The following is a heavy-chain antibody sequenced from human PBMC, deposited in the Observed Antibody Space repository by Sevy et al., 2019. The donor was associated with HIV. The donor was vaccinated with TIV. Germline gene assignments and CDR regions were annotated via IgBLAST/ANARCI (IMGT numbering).Heavy chain of an antibody. D-gene: IGHD4-17*01. Sequence: GGSLRLSCVASGFAFSNYYAMHWVRQAQGKGLEWVALISYDGSDKYYADSVKGRFTMSRDNFKNTLFLQMNSLTTEDTAVYYCARPRANYVDHYFFYAMDVWGQGTTVTVSS. CDR1: GFAFSNYYA. V-gene: IGHV3-30-3*01. J-gene: IGHJ6*02. CDR3: ARPRANYVDHYFFYAMDV. CDR2: ISYDGSDK.